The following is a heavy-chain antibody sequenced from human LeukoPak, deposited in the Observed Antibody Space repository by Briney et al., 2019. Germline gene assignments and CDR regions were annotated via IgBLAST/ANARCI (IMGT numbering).Heavy chain of an antibody. Sequence: SETLSLTCTVSGGSISSYYWSWIRQPPGKGLEWIGYIYYSGSTNYNPSLKSRVTISVDTSKNQFSLKLSSVTAADTAVYYCARVDTIFGVVIMGTRGAFDIWGQGTMVTVSS. CDR2: IYYSGST. CDR1: GGSISSYY. CDR3: ARVDTIFGVVIMGTRGAFDI. D-gene: IGHD3-3*01. V-gene: IGHV4-59*01. J-gene: IGHJ3*02.